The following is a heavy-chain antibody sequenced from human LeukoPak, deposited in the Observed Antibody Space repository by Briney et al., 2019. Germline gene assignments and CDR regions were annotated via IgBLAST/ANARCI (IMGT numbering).Heavy chain of an antibody. D-gene: IGHD3-22*01. CDR2: INPNSGGT. Sequence: ASVKVSCKASGYTFTGYYMHWVRQAPGQGLEWMGWINPNSGGTNYAQKFQGRVTLTRDTSISTAYMELSRLRPDDTAVYYCARDLSEYYYDSSGSDYWGQGTLVTVSS. CDR1: GYTFTGYY. CDR3: ARDLSEYYYDSSGSDY. V-gene: IGHV1-2*02. J-gene: IGHJ4*02.